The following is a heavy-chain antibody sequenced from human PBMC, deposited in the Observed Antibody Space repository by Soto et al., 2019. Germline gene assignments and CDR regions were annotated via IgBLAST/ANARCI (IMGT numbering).Heavy chain of an antibody. Sequence: GGSLRLSCSASGFSFSNYVMNWVRQAPGKGLEWVSSISGTADNTFYADSVKGRFTISRDNSKNTLYLQMNSLRAEDVALYYCARRAITGSTKWGAFDIWGQGTLVTVSS. D-gene: IGHD1-7*01. J-gene: IGHJ3*02. V-gene: IGHV3-23*01. CDR1: GFSFSNYV. CDR2: ISGTADNT. CDR3: ARRAITGSTKWGAFDI.